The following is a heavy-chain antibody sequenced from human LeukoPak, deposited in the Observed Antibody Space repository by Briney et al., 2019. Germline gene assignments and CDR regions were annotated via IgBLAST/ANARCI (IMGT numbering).Heavy chain of an antibody. CDR1: RLTLSIFA. V-gene: IGHV3-23*01. CDR3: AKDLSIAAHPVNDY. D-gene: IGHD6-6*01. CDR2: MSDSGGST. Sequence: GGSLTLSCAPSRLTLSIFAMRWLRHAPEGGREWVAGMSDSGGSTYYADSVKGRFTISRDKPKNTLYLQMNSLRAEDTAVYYCAKDLSIAAHPVNDYWGQGTLVTVSS. J-gene: IGHJ4*02.